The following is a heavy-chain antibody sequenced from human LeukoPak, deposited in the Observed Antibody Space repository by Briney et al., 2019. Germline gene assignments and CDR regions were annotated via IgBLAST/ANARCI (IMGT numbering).Heavy chain of an antibody. CDR2: FYYTGST. CDR3: ASGQFLVSNDY. V-gene: IGHV4-61*01. CDR1: GGSVSGGSYY. D-gene: IGHD5/OR15-5a*01. J-gene: IGHJ4*02. Sequence: SETPSLTCTVSGGSVSGGSYYWSWIRQPPGKGLEWIGYFYYTGSTNYNPSLKSRVTISVDTSKNQFSLRLSSVTAADTAVYYCASGQFLVSNDYWGQGILVTVSS.